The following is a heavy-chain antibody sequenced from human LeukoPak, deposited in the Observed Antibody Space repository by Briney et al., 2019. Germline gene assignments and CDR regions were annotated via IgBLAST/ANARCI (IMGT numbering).Heavy chain of an antibody. Sequence: PGGSLRLSCVASGFTFSSYAMSWVRQAPGRGLEWVSTINDRGVNTYYADSVKGRVTISRDNSKNTLYLQMNSLRAEDTAVYYCAKGRLWLRGYYYHTMDVWGQGTTVTVSS. CDR3: AKGRLWLRGYYYHTMDV. D-gene: IGHD5-18*01. CDR2: INDRGVNT. CDR1: GFTFSSYA. J-gene: IGHJ6*02. V-gene: IGHV3-23*01.